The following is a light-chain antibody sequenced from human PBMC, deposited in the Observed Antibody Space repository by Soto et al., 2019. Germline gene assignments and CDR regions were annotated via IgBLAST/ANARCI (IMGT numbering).Light chain of an antibody. CDR2: DAS. V-gene: IGKV3-11*01. J-gene: IGKJ2*01. CDR1: QTVDNY. Sequence: DNVLTQSPATLSLSPGERATLSCRASQTVDNYLLWYQQRPGQAPRLLIYDASNRASGIPARFSGSGSGTEFTLPICRLESEDFAVYLCPQRKKWPYTFGQGTKFEIK. CDR3: PQRKKWPYT.